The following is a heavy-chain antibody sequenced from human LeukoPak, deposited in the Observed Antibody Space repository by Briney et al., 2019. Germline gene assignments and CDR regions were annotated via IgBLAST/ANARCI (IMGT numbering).Heavy chain of an antibody. CDR1: GFTFSSYG. J-gene: IGHJ4*02. CDR2: IWYDGSNK. CDR3: ARDLAVASYYFDY. V-gene: IGHV3-33*01. D-gene: IGHD6-19*01. Sequence: PGGSLRLSCAASGFTFSSYGMHWVRQAPGKGLEWVAVIWYDGSNKYYADSVKGRFTISRDNSKNTLYLQMNSLRAEDTAVYYCARDLAVASYYFDYWGQGTLVTVSS.